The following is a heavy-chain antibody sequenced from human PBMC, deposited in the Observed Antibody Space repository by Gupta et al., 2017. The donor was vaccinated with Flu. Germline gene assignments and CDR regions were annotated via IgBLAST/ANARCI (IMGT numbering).Heavy chain of an antibody. Sequence: EVQLLESGGGLVQPGGSLRLSCAASGFTFSKYAMNWVRQAPGKGLEWVSSIGANDGRTYYADSVKGRFTISRDNSKNALFLQMNSLRAEDAAVYYCAKVGYDYNMYFDYWGQGTLVTVSS. CDR2: IGANDGRT. V-gene: IGHV3-23*01. J-gene: IGHJ4*02. CDR1: GFTFSKYA. D-gene: IGHD4-11*01. CDR3: AKVGYDYNMYFDY.